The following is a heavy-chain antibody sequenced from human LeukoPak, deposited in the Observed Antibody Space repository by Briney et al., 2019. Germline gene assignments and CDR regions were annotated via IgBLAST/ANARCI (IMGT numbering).Heavy chain of an antibody. CDR2: IYHTGDT. D-gene: IGHD6-6*01. J-gene: IGHJ4*02. CDR1: GDSIYTHC. CDR3: ARTARQCDY. Sequence: PSETLSLTCTVSGDSIYTHCWSWIRQPPGKGLEYIGYIYHTGDTNYNPSLKGRVTMSVDTSNNQFSLRLSSVTAADTAVYYCARTARQCDYWGQGILVSVSS. V-gene: IGHV4-59*11.